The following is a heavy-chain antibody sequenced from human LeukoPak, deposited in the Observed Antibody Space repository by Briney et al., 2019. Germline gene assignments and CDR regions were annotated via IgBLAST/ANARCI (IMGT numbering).Heavy chain of an antibody. CDR3: ARVAYDILTGPAAPTLFDY. Sequence: PSETLSLTCAVSGGSISSSNWWSWVRQPPGKGLEWIGEIYHSGSTNYNPSLKSRVTISVDKSKNQFSLKLSSETAADTAVYYCARVAYDILTGPAAPTLFDYWGQGTLVTVSS. CDR1: GGSISSSNW. D-gene: IGHD3-9*01. V-gene: IGHV4-4*02. J-gene: IGHJ4*02. CDR2: IYHSGST.